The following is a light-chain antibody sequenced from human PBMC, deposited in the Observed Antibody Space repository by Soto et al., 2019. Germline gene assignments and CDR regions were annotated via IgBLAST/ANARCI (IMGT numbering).Light chain of an antibody. CDR1: QSISSW. V-gene: IGKV1-5*01. CDR2: DAS. J-gene: IGKJ1*01. Sequence: DIQMTQSPYTLSASVGDRVTITCRASQSISSWLAWYQQKPGKAPKLLIYDASSLESGVPSRFSGSGSGTEFTLTISSLQPDDFATYYCQQYNSYSWTFGQGTKVESK. CDR3: QQYNSYSWT.